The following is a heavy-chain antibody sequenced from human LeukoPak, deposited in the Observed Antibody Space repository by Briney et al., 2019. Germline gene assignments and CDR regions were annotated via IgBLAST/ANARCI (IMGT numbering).Heavy chain of an antibody. CDR1: GFMFSNHA. CDR2: ISTRGGGI. D-gene: IGHD3-22*01. CDR3: AKDGFDYYDSSGYYYFDD. V-gene: IGHV3-23*01. J-gene: IGHJ4*02. Sequence: PGGSLRLSCAASGFMFSNHAMSWVRQAPGKGLEWVSGISTRGGGIYYAESVKGRFTISRDNSKNTLYLQMKSLRAEDTAVYCCAKDGFDYYDSSGYYYFDDWGQGTLVTVSS.